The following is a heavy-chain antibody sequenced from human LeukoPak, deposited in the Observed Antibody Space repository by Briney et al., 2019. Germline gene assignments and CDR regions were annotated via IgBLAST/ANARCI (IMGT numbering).Heavy chain of an antibody. CDR2: ISYDGSNK. D-gene: IGHD3-22*01. J-gene: IGHJ4*02. CDR3: ARPHIHDSSGYYFIPYFDY. V-gene: IGHV3-30-3*01. Sequence: GGSLRLSCAASGFTFSSYAMRWVRQAPGKGLEWVAVISYDGSNKYYADSVKGRFTISRDNSKNTLYLQMNSLRAEDTAVYYCARPHIHDSSGYYFIPYFDYWGQGTLVTVSS. CDR1: GFTFSSYA.